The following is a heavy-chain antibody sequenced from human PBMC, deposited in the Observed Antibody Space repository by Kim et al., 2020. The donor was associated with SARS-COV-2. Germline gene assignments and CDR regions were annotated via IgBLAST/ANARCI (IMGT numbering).Heavy chain of an antibody. D-gene: IGHD3-10*01. V-gene: IGHV4-34*01. CDR1: GGSFSGYY. J-gene: IGHJ4*02. CDR2: INHSGST. CDR3: ARGLVTMVRGVITYYFDY. Sequence: SETLSLTCAVYGGSFSGYYWSWIRQPPGKGLEWIGEINHSGSTNYNPSLKSRVTISVDTSKNQFSLKLSSVTAANTAVYYCARGLVTMVRGVITYYFDYWGQGTPVTVSS.